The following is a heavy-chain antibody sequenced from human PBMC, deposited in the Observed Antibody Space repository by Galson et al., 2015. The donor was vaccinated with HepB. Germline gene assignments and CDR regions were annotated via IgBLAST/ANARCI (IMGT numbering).Heavy chain of an antibody. CDR3: ARDPGAQWLGTFDY. Sequence: SLRLSCAASGFTFGSYTMHWVRQVPGKGLEWVAVVSFDGSHKYYADSVKGRFTISRDSSKNTLFLQMNSLRAEDTALYYCARDPGAQWLGTFDYWGQGTLVTVSS. D-gene: IGHD6-19*01. CDR1: GFTFGSYT. J-gene: IGHJ4*02. CDR2: VSFDGSHK. V-gene: IGHV3-30*04.